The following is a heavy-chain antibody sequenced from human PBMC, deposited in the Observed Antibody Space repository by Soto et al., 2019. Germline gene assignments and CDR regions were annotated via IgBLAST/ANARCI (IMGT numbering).Heavy chain of an antibody. V-gene: IGHV5-51*01. D-gene: IGHD3-10*01. CDR2: IYPGDSDT. CDR1: GYSFTSYW. CDR3: ARHAHYYGSGSIADYYYGMDV. Sequence: PGESLKISCKGSGYSFTSYWIGWVRQMPGKGLEWMGIIYPGDSDTRYSPSFQGQVTISADKSISTAYLQWSSLKASDTAMYYCARHAHYYGSGSIADYYYGMDVWGQGTTVTVS. J-gene: IGHJ6*02.